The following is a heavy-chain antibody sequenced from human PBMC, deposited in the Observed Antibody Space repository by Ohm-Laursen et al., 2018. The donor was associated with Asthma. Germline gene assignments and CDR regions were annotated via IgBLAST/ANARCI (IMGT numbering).Heavy chain of an antibody. Sequence: ASVKVSCKTSGYSFTDYYINWVRQAPGQGLEWMGRIHPNNGDTTYAQNFRGRVTFTRDTSIRIAYMELTSLSSDDTAVYLCARDLGHISNWYTEYFQYWGQGTLVTVSS. CDR3: ARDLGHISNWYTEYFQY. CDR1: GYSFTDYY. V-gene: IGHV1-2*06. D-gene: IGHD6-13*01. J-gene: IGHJ1*01. CDR2: IHPNNGDT.